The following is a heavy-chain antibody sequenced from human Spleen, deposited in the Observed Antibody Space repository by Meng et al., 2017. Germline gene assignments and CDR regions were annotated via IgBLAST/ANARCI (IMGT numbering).Heavy chain of an antibody. J-gene: IGHJ4*02. CDR1: GYSFSGYW. V-gene: IGHV5-51*01. Sequence: GESLKISCKGSGYSFSGYWIGWVRQMPGKGLEWMGIIFPGDSHTTYSPSFQGRVTISADKSTSTAYLQWNSLKASDTAMYYCARLYHYQFGSATYYDYWGQGNLVTVSS. D-gene: IGHD3-10*01. CDR2: IFPGDSHT. CDR3: ARLYHYQFGSATYYDY.